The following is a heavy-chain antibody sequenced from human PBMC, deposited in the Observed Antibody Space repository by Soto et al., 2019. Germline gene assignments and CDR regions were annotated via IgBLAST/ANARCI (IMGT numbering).Heavy chain of an antibody. CDR3: ASHMVRGVISYYYGMDV. CDR2: IYYSGST. D-gene: IGHD3-10*01. J-gene: IGHJ6*02. V-gene: IGHV4-30-4*01. CDR1: GGSISSGDYY. Sequence: SEPLSLTCTVSGGSISSGDYYWSWIRQPPGKGLEWIGYIYYSGSTYYNPSLKSRVTISVDTSKNQLSLKLSSVTAADTAVYYCASHMVRGVISYYYGMDVWGQGTTVTVSS.